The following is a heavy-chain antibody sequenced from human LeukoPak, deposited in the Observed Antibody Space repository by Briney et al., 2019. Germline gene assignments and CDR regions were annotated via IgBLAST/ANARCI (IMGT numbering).Heavy chain of an antibody. J-gene: IGHJ2*01. D-gene: IGHD3/OR15-3a*01. CDR3: AKAWTDYWYFDL. CDR1: GFTFSSYA. V-gene: IGHV3-23*01. Sequence: GGSLRLSCAVSGFTFSSYAMTWVRQAPGTGLEWVSAIGVGGSNTFYADSVKGRFTISRDNSKSTLYLQVNSLRAEDTAVYYCAKAWTDYWYFDLWGRGTLVTVSS. CDR2: IGVGGSNT.